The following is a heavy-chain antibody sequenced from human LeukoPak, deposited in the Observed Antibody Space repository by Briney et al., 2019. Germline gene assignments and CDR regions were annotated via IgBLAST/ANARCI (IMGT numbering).Heavy chain of an antibody. CDR2: IIPIFGTA. CDR1: GYTFTSYG. J-gene: IGHJ4*02. V-gene: IGHV1-69*05. CDR3: AKEHVDTAMVTLLDY. Sequence: GASVKVSCKASGYTFTSYGISWVRQAPGQGLEWMGRIIPIFGTANYAQKFQGRVAITTDESTSTAYMELSSLRSEDTAVYYCAKEHVDTAMVTLLDYWGQETLVTVSS. D-gene: IGHD5-18*01.